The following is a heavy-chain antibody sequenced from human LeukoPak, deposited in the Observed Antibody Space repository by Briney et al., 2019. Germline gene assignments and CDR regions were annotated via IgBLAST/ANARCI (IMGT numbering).Heavy chain of an antibody. V-gene: IGHV1-18*01. J-gene: IGHJ5*02. Sequence: ASVTVSCKASGYGFSTYGITWVRQAPGQGLEWMVWISAYGVSTDYAQKFQDRVTMTADTSTNTAYMELRSLRPDDTAVYYCARANLWIGEHWFDPWGQGTLVIVSP. CDR3: ARANLWIGEHWFDP. CDR2: ISAYGVST. D-gene: IGHD3-10*01. CDR1: GYGFSTYG.